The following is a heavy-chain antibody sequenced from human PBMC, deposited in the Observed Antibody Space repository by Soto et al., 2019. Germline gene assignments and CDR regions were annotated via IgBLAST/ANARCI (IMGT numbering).Heavy chain of an antibody. V-gene: IGHV3-73*01. J-gene: IGHJ3*02. CDR1: GFTFSGSA. D-gene: IGHD5-18*01. CDR3: TRPEDTSDAFDI. CDR2: IRSKANSYAT. Sequence: GGALRLSCAASGFTFSGSAMHWVRPASGKGLEWVGRIRSKANSYATAYAASVKGRFTISRDDSKNTAYLQMNSLKTEDTAVYYCTRPEDTSDAFDIWGQGTMVT.